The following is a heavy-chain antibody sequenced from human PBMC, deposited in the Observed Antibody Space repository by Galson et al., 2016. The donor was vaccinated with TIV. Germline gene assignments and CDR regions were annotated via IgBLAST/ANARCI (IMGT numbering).Heavy chain of an antibody. V-gene: IGHV4-38-2*01. CDR2: IYQSETA. CDR3: ARHFLWLGDLAWFDP. D-gene: IGHD3-10*01. CDR1: GFSITSGHF. Sequence: LSLTCVVSGFSITSGHFWGWIRQPPGKGLEWLGSIYQSETAYYNPSLKRRVTISVDTSKNQFSLNLNSVPATDTAVYYCARHFLWLGDLAWFDPWGQGTLVTVSS. J-gene: IGHJ5*02.